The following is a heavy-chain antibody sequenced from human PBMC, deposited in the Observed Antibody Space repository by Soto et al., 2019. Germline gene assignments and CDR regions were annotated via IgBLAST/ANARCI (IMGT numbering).Heavy chain of an antibody. D-gene: IGHD1-20*01. CDR1: GFTFSNYA. CDR2: ISYDGSNK. CDR3: ARDPITYAGGNWFAP. J-gene: IGHJ5*02. Sequence: QVQLVESGGGVVQPGRSLRLSCAASGFTFSNYAMHWVRQAPGKGLEWVAIISYDGSNKYYADSVKGRFTISRDNSTNTWYLQMNRLRAEDTAMYYCARDPITYAGGNWFAPWGQGTLVTVSS. V-gene: IGHV3-30-3*01.